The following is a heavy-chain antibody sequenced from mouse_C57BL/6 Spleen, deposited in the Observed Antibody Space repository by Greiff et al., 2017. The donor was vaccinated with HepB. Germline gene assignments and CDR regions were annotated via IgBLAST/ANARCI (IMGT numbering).Heavy chain of an antibody. CDR1: GFNIKDYY. CDR3: TTLMTTVVARTSFAY. V-gene: IGHV14-1*01. Sequence: EVQLQQSGAELVRPGASVKLSCTASGFNIKDYYMHWVKQRPEQGLEWIGRIDPEDGDTEYAPKFPGKATMTADTSSNTAYLQLSSLTSEDTAVYYCTTLMTTVVARTSFAYWGQGTLVTVSA. CDR2: IDPEDGDT. D-gene: IGHD1-1*01. J-gene: IGHJ3*01.